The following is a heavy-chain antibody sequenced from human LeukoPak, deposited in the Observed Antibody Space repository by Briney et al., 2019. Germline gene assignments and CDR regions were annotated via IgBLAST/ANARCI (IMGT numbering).Heavy chain of an antibody. CDR1: GFTFSSYS. V-gene: IGHV3-21*01. CDR2: ISSSSSYI. CDR3: ASMELSLPENFDY. Sequence: PGGSLRLSCAASGFTFSSYSMNWVRQAPGERLEWVSSISSSSSYIYYADSVKGRFTISRDNAKNSLYLQMNSLRAGDTAVYYCASMELSLPENFDYWGQGTLVTVSS. J-gene: IGHJ4*02. D-gene: IGHD3-16*02.